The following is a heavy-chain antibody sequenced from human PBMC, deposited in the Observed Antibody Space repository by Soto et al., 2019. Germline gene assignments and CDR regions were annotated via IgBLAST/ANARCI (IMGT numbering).Heavy chain of an antibody. D-gene: IGHD3-22*01. Sequence: EVQLVESGGGLVQPGGSLRLSCAASGFTVSSNYMTWVRQAPGKGLEWVSVIYSGGSTYYADSVKGRFTISRDNSTNTLYLKMNSLRAEDTAVYYCASRYYYDSSGYHFWGQGTLVTVSS. CDR1: GFTVSSNY. CDR2: IYSGGST. J-gene: IGHJ4*02. V-gene: IGHV3-66*01. CDR3: ASRYYYDSSGYHF.